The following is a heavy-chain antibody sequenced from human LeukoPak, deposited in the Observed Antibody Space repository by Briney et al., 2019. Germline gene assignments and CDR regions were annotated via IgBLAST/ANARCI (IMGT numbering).Heavy chain of an antibody. V-gene: IGHV4-59*08. D-gene: IGHD6-19*01. J-gene: IGHJ4*02. CDR3: ARHMAVVGFDY. Sequence: MPSETLSLTCTVSGGSISSYYWSWIRQPPGKGLEWIGYIYYSGSTNYNPSLKSRVTISVDTSKNQFSLKLSSVTAGDTAVYYCARHMAVVGFDYWGQGTLVTVSS. CDR1: GGSISSYY. CDR2: IYYSGST.